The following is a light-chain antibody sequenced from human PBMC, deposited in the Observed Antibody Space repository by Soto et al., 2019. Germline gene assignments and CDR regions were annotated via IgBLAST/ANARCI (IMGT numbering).Light chain of an antibody. CDR2: GTS. CDR1: HSVSRTY. Sequence: EIVNTNCPLTLSMSPGERATLSCRASHSVSRTYLAWYQQKPGQAPRLLIYGTSDRATGTPDRFSGSGSGTDFPPTISRVEQEDSAVYYWQQFDVSVTFGQGTRLEI. J-gene: IGKJ5*01. CDR3: QQFDVSVT. V-gene: IGKV3-20*01.